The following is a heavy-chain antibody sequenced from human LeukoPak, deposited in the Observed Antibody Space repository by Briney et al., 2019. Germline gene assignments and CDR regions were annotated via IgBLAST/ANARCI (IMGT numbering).Heavy chain of an antibody. CDR1: GFTLSSNH. Sequence: GGSLRLSCAASGFTLSSNHMSWGRQGPGEGVEGVSVIYSGGSTYYADSVKGRFTISRDNSKNTLYLQMNSLRAEDTAVYYCARATYSSSWYRGAFDIWGQGAMVTVSS. V-gene: IGHV3-53*01. CDR2: IYSGGST. J-gene: IGHJ3*02. D-gene: IGHD6-13*01. CDR3: ARATYSSSWYRGAFDI.